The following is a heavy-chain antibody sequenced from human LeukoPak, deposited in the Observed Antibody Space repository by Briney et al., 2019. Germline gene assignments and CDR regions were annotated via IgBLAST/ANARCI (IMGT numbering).Heavy chain of an antibody. CDR3: ASGFLTIFGRVTYMDV. Sequence: GDSVNVSCKPSGGTFSSYAISWVGQAPGQGLEWMGGIIPIFGTANYAQKFQGRVTITADESTTTAYMELSRLRSEDTAVYYCASGFLTIFGRVTYMDVWGKGTTVTVSS. V-gene: IGHV1-69*13. J-gene: IGHJ6*03. CDR2: IIPIFGTA. CDR1: GGTFSSYA. D-gene: IGHD3-3*01.